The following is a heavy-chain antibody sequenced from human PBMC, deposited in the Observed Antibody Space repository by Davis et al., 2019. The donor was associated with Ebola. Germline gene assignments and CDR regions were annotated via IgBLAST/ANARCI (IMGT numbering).Heavy chain of an antibody. CDR1: GFTFSSYA. CDR2: INWNGGST. CDR3: ARVRVDCSGGNCYSQFDF. J-gene: IGHJ4*01. Sequence: GGSLRLSCAASGFTFSSYAMTWARQVPGKGLEWVSGINWNGGSTGYADSVKGRFTISRDNAKNSLFLQMNSLRAEDTALYHCARVRVDCSGGNCYSQFDFWGQGALVTVSS. V-gene: IGHV3-20*01. D-gene: IGHD2-15*01.